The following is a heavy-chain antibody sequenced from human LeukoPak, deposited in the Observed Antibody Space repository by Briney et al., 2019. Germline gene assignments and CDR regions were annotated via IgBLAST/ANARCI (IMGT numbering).Heavy chain of an antibody. CDR3: ARDLGFDTAYDFDY. CDR1: GYTFTGYY. J-gene: IGHJ4*02. V-gene: IGHV1-2*02. D-gene: IGHD5-18*01. CDR2: INPNSGGT. Sequence: ASVKVSCKASGYTFTGYYMHWVRQAPGHGLEWMGWINPNSGGTNYAQKFQGRVTMTRDTSISTAYMELSRLRSDDTAVYYCARDLGFDTAYDFDYWGQGTLVTVSS.